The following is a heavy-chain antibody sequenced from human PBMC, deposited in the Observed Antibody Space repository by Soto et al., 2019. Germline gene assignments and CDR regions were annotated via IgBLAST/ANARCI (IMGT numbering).Heavy chain of an antibody. Sequence: QVQLVESGGGVVQPGRSLRLSFAASGFTFSSYGMHWVRQAPGKGLEWVAVIWYDGSNKYYADSVKGRFTISRDNSKNTLYLQMNSLRAADTAVSYCASDVGGSYSFYYYGMAVWCQGTTVTVSS. CDR1: GFTFSSYG. V-gene: IGHV3-33*01. J-gene: IGHJ6*02. CDR3: ASDVGGSYSFYYYGMAV. CDR2: IWYDGSNK. D-gene: IGHD1-26*01.